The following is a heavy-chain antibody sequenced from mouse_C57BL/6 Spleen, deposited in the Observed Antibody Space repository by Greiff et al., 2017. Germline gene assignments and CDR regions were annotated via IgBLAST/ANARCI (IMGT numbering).Heavy chain of an antibody. CDR3: ARDYYYGSGTWALDY. D-gene: IGHD1-1*01. CDR2: ISSGSSTI. Sequence: EVQGVESGGGLVKPGGSLKLSCAASGFTFSDYGMHWVRQAPEKGLEWVAYISSGSSTIYYADTVKGRFTISRDNAKNTLFLQMTSLRSEDTAMYYCARDYYYGSGTWALDYWGQGTSVTVSS. V-gene: IGHV5-17*01. CDR1: GFTFSDYG. J-gene: IGHJ4*01.